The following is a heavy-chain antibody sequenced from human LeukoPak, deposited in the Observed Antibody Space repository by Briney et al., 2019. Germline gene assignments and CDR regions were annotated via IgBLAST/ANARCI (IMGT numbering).Heavy chain of an antibody. V-gene: IGHV4-61*01. Sequence: SETLSLTCTVSGDPISSNSNYKWSWIPQPPVKGLEWIGYIYYHGSTNYNPSLKSRVTFSVDTSKNHFSLKLRSVTAADTAVYYCAREYSGFDYWGQGTLVTVSS. CDR1: GDPISSNSNYK. D-gene: IGHD6-13*01. CDR3: AREYSGFDY. CDR2: IYYHGST. J-gene: IGHJ4*02.